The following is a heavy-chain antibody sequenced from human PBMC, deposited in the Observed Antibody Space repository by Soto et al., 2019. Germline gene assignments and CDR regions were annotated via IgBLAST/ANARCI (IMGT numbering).Heavy chain of an antibody. V-gene: IGHV3-15*01. Sequence: AGGSLRLSCAASGFTFSNAWMSWVRQAPGKGLEWVGRIKTKTDGGTTDYAAPVKGGFTISRDDSKNTLYLEMNSLKTEDTAVYYCTTAVLQWPPRWGQGTLVTVS. CDR2: IKTKTDGGTT. D-gene: IGHD2-8*01. CDR3: TTAVLQWPPR. CDR1: GFTFSNAW. J-gene: IGHJ4*02.